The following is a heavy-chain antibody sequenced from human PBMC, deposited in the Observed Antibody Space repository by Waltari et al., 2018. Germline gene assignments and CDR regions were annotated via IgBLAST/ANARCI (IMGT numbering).Heavy chain of an antibody. CDR3: ARDYGYSYGDDAFDI. CDR2: INPNSGGT. D-gene: IGHD5-18*01. Sequence: QVQLVQSGAEVKKPGASVKVSCKASGYTFTGYYMQWVRQAHGQGLEWMGRINPNSGGTNYAQKFQGRVTMTRDTSISTAYMELSRLRSDDTAVYYCARDYGYSYGDDAFDIWGQGTMVTVSS. CDR1: GYTFTGYY. V-gene: IGHV1-2*06. J-gene: IGHJ3*02.